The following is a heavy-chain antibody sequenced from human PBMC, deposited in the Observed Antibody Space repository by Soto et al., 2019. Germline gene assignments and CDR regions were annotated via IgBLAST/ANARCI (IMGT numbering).Heavy chain of an antibody. J-gene: IGHJ4*02. CDR3: AKGGSSGWPGGEDF. Sequence: EVQLLESGGGLVQPGGSLRLSCVVSGFTFSNYAMSWVRKTPGKGLEWVSGITSDGSTTWYADFVEGRFTISRDNSKNTVYLQLNSPRGEDADVYFCAKGGSSGWPGGEDFWGQGTRVTVSS. CDR2: ITSDGSTT. V-gene: IGHV3-23*01. D-gene: IGHD6-19*01. CDR1: GFTFSNYA.